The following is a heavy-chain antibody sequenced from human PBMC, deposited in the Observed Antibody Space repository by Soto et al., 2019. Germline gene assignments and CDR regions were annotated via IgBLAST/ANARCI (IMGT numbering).Heavy chain of an antibody. CDR3: ARTDRRLDFWARIWSLGPFDP. CDR1: GGSIISYY. Sequence: PSETLSLTCTVSGGSIISYYCSWIRHPPLKGLEWIGYIYYSGSTNYNPSLKSRVTISVDTSKNQFSLKLSSVTAADTAVYYCARTDRRLDFWARIWSLGPFDPWGQGTLVTVSS. V-gene: IGHV4-59*01. J-gene: IGHJ5*02. CDR2: IYYSGST. D-gene: IGHD3-3*01.